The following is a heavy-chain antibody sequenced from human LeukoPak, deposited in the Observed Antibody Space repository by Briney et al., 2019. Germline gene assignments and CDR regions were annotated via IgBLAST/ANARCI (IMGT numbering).Heavy chain of an antibody. V-gene: IGHV3-15*01. D-gene: IGHD1-26*01. J-gene: IGHJ4*02. CDR2: IKSKTDGGTT. Sequence: GGSLRLSCAASGFTFSNAWMSWVRQAPGKGLEWVGRIKSKTDGGTTDYAAPVKGRFTISRDDSKNTLYLQMNSLKTEDTAAYYCTTSIVGASGDFDYWGQGTLVTVSS. CDR1: GFTFSNAW. CDR3: TTSIVGASGDFDY.